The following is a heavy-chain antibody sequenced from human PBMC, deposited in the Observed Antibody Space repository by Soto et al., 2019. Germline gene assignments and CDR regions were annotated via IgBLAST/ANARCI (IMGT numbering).Heavy chain of an antibody. CDR3: ARGSPPSRGALDY. Sequence: QVQLVESGGGVVQPGRSLRLSCAASGFTFSSYGMHWVRQAPGKGLEWVAVIWYDRSNKYYADSVKGRFTISRDNSKNTLYLQMNSLRAEDTAVYYCARGSPPSRGALDYWGQGTLVTVSS. CDR1: GFTFSSYG. V-gene: IGHV3-33*01. CDR2: IWYDRSNK. D-gene: IGHD4-17*01. J-gene: IGHJ4*02.